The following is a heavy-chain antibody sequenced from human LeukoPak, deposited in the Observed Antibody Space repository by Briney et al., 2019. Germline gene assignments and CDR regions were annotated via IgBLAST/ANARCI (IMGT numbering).Heavy chain of an antibody. J-gene: IGHJ4*02. D-gene: IGHD5-18*01. Sequence: PGGSLRLSCAASGSMINRDWMSWVRQAPGKGLDWVASIKGDGSMIHYADSVRGRFTISRDIAENSLYLQMTSLRVEDTAVYFCARLSSGVTIFADWGQGALVTVSS. CDR3: ARLSSGVTIFAD. CDR1: GSMINRDW. V-gene: IGHV3-7*01. CDR2: IKGDGSMI.